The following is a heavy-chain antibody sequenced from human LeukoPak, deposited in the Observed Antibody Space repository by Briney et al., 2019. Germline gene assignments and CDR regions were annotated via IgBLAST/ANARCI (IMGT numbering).Heavy chain of an antibody. CDR3: ARDIVATTWLDY. V-gene: IGHV1-18*01. D-gene: IGHD5-12*01. CDR1: GYTFTSYG. Sequence: ASVKVSCKASGYTFTSYGISWVRQAPGQGLEWMGWISAYNGNTNYTQKLQGRVTMTTDTSTSTAYMELRSLRSDDTAVYYCARDIVATTWLDYWGQGTLVTVSS. CDR2: ISAYNGNT. J-gene: IGHJ4*02.